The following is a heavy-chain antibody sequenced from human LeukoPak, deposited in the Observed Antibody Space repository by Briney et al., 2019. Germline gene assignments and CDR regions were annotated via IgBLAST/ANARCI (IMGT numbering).Heavy chain of an antibody. J-gene: IGHJ6*02. CDR2: INGDGRST. V-gene: IGHV3-74*01. Sequence: GGSLRLSCAGSGFTFNNYWMHWVRQVPGKGLEWVSRINGDGRSTSYADSVRGRFTITRDNAKYTLFLQMNNLGAEDTAVYYCAKDRGAPDFYYYYYGMDVWGQGTTVTVSS. D-gene: IGHD1-14*01. CDR1: GFTFNNYW. CDR3: AKDRGAPDFYYYYYGMDV.